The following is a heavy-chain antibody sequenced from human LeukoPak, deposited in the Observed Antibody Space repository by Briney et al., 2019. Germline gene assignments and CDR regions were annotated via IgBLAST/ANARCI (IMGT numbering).Heavy chain of an antibody. CDR2: IKNDGTAT. V-gene: IGHV3-74*01. CDR3: PRGSSGNYFDY. J-gene: IGHJ4*02. Sequence: GGSLRLPCAASGFTFSSYWMHWVRRAPGKGLVWVSRIKNDGTATDYADSVKGRFTISRDNAENTLYLQMNSLRAEDTGVYYCPRGSSGNYFDYWGQGTLVTVSS. D-gene: IGHD3-22*01. CDR1: GFTFSSYW.